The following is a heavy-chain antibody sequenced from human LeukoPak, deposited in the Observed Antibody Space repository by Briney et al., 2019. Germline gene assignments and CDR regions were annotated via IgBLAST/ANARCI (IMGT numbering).Heavy chain of an antibody. CDR2: ISYDGSNK. J-gene: IGHJ4*02. CDR3: AKDGNVDTAMVTDY. Sequence: GRSLRLSCAASGFTFSRYGMHGVRQAPGKGLEWVAVISYDGSNKYYADSVKGRFTISRDNSKNTLYLQMNSLRAEATAVYYCAKDGNVDTAMVTDYWGQGTLVTVSS. D-gene: IGHD5-18*01. CDR1: GFTFSRYG. V-gene: IGHV3-30*18.